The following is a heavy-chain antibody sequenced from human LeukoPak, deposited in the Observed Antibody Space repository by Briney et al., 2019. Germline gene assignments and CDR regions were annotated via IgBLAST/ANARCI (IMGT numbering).Heavy chain of an antibody. J-gene: IGHJ4*02. V-gene: IGHV3-30*04. CDR1: GFTFSSYA. D-gene: IGHD3-22*01. Sequence: GGSLRLSCVASGFTFSSYAMHWVRQAPGKGLEWVAVISYDGSNKYYADSVKGRFTISRDNSKNTLYLQMKSLRAEDTAVYYCAKDSSVYYYDSRSLDYWGQGTLVTVSS. CDR2: ISYDGSNK. CDR3: AKDSSVYYYDSRSLDY.